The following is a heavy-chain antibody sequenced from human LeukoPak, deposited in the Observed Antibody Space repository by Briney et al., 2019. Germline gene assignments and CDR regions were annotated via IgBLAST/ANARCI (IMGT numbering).Heavy chain of an antibody. CDR2: ISAYNGNT. D-gene: IGHD5-12*01. J-gene: IGHJ3*02. CDR3: ARDRTRSGYDLNAFDI. V-gene: IGHV1-18*01. CDR1: GYTFTSYG. Sequence: ASVTVSRTASGYTFTSYGISWVRQAPGQGLEWMGWISAYNGNTNYAQKLQGRVTMTTDTSTSTAYMELRSLRSDDTAVYYCARDRTRSGYDLNAFDIWGQGTMVTVSS.